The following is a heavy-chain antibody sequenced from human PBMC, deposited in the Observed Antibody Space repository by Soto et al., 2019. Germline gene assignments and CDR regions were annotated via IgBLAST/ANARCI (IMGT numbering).Heavy chain of an antibody. CDR3: AREVETTLGCEAVDV. V-gene: IGHV3-21*06. CDR1: GFSVSTYS. CDR2: IGSSGSYL. J-gene: IGHJ3*01. Sequence: EVQLVESGGGLVKPGGSLRLSCAARGFSVSTYSMTWVRKAPGKRLEWVSSIGSSGSYLYYAASMRGRFTISRDNAKNSLYLQMDSLRAEDTAVYYCAREVETTLGCEAVDVWGQGTMVTVSA. D-gene: IGHD5-18*01.